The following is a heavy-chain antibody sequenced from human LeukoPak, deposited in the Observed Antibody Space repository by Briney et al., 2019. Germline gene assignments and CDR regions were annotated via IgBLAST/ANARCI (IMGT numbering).Heavy chain of an antibody. Sequence: PGGSLRLSCAASGFTFSSYWMHWVRQAPGKGLVWVSRINSDGGSTSYADSVKGRFTISRDNAKNTLYLRMNSLRAEDTAVYYCARRIQGMAPYYFDYRGQGTLVTVSS. CDR3: ARRIQGMAPYYFDY. CDR2: INSDGGST. CDR1: GFTFSSYW. D-gene: IGHD5-24*01. J-gene: IGHJ4*02. V-gene: IGHV3-74*01.